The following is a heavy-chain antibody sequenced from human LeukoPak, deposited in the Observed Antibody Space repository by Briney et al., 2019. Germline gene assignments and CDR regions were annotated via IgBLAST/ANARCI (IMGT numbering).Heavy chain of an antibody. CDR2: LWHGNNR. CDR3: ARDWNSDWYYDY. D-gene: IGHD2/OR15-2a*01. Sequence: GGSLRLSCVASGFTFSNYGIHWIRQAPGKGLEWVAVLWHGNNRYYGESVKGRFTVFRDISKNTLELQMDSLRAEDTAVYYCARDWNSDWYYDYWGPGTLVTVSS. CDR1: GFTFSNYG. J-gene: IGHJ4*02. V-gene: IGHV3-33*01.